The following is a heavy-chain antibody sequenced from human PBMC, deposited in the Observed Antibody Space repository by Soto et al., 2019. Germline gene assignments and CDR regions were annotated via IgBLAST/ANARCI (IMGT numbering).Heavy chain of an antibody. V-gene: IGHV4-30-4*01. CDR2: IYYSGST. Sequence: QVQLQESGPGLVKPSQTLSLTCTVSGGSISSGEYYWSWIRQPPGKGLEWIGNIYYSGSTYYNPSLKSRLTISVDTSKNQFSLKLSSVTAADTAVYYCARGPYYYDSSGALDYWGQGTLVTVSS. D-gene: IGHD3-22*01. J-gene: IGHJ4*02. CDR3: ARGPYYYDSSGALDY. CDR1: GGSISSGEYY.